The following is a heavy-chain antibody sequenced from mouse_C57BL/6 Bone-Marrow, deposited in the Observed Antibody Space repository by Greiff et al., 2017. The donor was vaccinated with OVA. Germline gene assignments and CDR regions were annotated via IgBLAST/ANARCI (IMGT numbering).Heavy chain of an antibody. J-gene: IGHJ2*01. CDR1: GYAFTNYL. D-gene: IGHD2-3*01. CDR3: ARWGGYYDFDY. Sequence: VQLQQSGAELVRPGTSVKVSCKASGYAFTNYLIEWVKQRPGQGLEWIGVINPGSGGTNYNEKFKGKATLTADKSSSTAYMQLSSLTSEDSAVYFCARWGGYYDFDYWGQGTTLTVSS. V-gene: IGHV1-54*01. CDR2: INPGSGGT.